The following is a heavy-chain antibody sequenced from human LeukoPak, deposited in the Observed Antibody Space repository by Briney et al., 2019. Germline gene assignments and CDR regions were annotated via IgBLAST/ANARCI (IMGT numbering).Heavy chain of an antibody. CDR1: GGSIRSYY. J-gene: IGHJ4*02. D-gene: IGHD2-2*01. V-gene: IGHV4-59*08. Sequence: SETLSLTCTVSGGSIRSYYCSWIRQPPGKGLEWIGYIYYSGSTNYNPSLKSRVTISVDTSKNQFSLKLTSVTGADTAVYYCARLGPQYCSSTSCYQFDYWGQGNLVTVSS. CDR3: ARLGPQYCSSTSCYQFDY. CDR2: IYYSGST.